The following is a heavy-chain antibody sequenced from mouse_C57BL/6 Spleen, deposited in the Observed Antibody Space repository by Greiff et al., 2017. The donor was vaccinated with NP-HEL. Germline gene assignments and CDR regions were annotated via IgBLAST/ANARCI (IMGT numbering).Heavy chain of an antibody. CDR3: ARDEGGYYYAMDY. CDR2: ISYDGSN. Sequence: ESGPGLVKPSQSLSLTCSVTGYSITSGYYWNWIRQFPGNKLEWMGYISYDGSNNYNPSLKNRISITRDTSKNQFFLKLNSVTTEDTATYYCARDEGGYYYAMDYWGQGTSVTVSS. D-gene: IGHD2-2*01. V-gene: IGHV3-6*01. CDR1: GYSITSGYY. J-gene: IGHJ4*01.